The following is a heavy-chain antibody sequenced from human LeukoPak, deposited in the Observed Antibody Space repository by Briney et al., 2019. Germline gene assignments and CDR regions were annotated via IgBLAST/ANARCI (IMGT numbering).Heavy chain of an antibody. CDR1: GFSFSRHR. CDR2: ITPSNTDI. J-gene: IGHJ5*02. D-gene: IGHD1/OR15-1a*01. Sequence: GGSLRLSCSASGFSFSRHRMKWVRQAPGKGLEWVSSITPSNTDINYADSVKGRFTISRDNAKNTLYLQLNSLRAEDTAIYYCARFAKGPSSRTWFDPWGQGNLVTVSS. V-gene: IGHV3-21*01. CDR3: ARFAKGPSSRTWFDP.